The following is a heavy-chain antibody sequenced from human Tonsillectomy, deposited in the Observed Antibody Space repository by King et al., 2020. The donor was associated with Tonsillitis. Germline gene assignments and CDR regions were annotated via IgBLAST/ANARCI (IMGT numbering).Heavy chain of an antibody. V-gene: IGHV3-30*18. Sequence: VQLVESGGGVVQPGRSLRLSCAASGFTFSSYGMHWVRQAPGKGLEWVAVISYDGSNKYYADSVKGRFTISRDNSKNTLYLQMNSLRAEDTAVYYCAKVSCYYDSSGYYSNDYWGQGTLVTVSS. CDR1: GFTFSSYG. CDR2: ISYDGSNK. J-gene: IGHJ4*02. D-gene: IGHD3-22*01. CDR3: AKVSCYYDSSGYYSNDY.